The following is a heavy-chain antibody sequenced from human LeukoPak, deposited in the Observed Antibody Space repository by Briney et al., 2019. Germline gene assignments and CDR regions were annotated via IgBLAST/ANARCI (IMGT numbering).Heavy chain of an antibody. D-gene: IGHD2-8*01. CDR1: GFSFSTSS. Sequence: GGSLRLSCAASGFSFSTSSMTWVRQAPGKGVEGVSSISRSGDYPYYADSVKGRFTKSRDNAKNSLYLQMNSLRAEDTAVYHCTRRYCTDGVCPFDIWGQGTMVTVSS. CDR2: ISRSGDYP. CDR3: TRRYCTDGVCPFDI. J-gene: IGHJ3*02. V-gene: IGHV3-21*01.